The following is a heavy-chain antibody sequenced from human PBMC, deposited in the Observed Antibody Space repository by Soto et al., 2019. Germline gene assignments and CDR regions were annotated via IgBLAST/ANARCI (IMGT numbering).Heavy chain of an antibody. V-gene: IGHV1-69*02. CDR3: ARIQTDDYVDY. CDR2: IIPILGIP. D-gene: IGHD1-1*01. J-gene: IGHJ4*02. CDR1: GGTFSSYI. Sequence: QVQLVQSGAEVKKPGSSVKVSCKASGGTFSSYIISWVRQAPGQGLEWMGRIIPILGIPNYAQKFQGRVTMTADKSTSTAYVELSSLRSEDTAVYDCARIQTDDYVDYWGQGPLVPVSS.